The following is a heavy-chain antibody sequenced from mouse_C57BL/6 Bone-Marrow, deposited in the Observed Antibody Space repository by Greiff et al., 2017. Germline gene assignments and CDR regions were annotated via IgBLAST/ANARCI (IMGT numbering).Heavy chain of an antibody. V-gene: IGHV2-9-1*01. CDR2: IWTGGGT. Sequence: VKLMESGPGLVAPSQSLSITCTVSGFSLTSYAISWVRQPPGKGLEWLGVIWTGGGTNYNSALNTSMSISKDNSKSQVFLKMNSLQTDDTASYYCARRFDYWGQGTTLTVSS. CDR3: ARRFDY. CDR1: GFSLTSYA. J-gene: IGHJ2*01.